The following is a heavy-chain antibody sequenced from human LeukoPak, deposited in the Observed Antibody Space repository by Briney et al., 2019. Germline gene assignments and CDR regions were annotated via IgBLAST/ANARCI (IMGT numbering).Heavy chain of an antibody. CDR3: ATVRQVRVRGSTLTRNWFSP. CDR1: GYTFTSYD. D-gene: IGHD3-10*01. CDR2: VNPNSGKT. J-gene: IGHJ5*02. V-gene: IGHV1-8*01. Sequence: ASVKVSCKASGYTFTSYDINWVRQATGPGLEWMGWVNPNSGKTGYAQKFLGRGTTTRNNSISTAYIELRSLRTEDTAVDYCATVRQVRVRGSTLTRNWFSPWGEGTLVTVSS.